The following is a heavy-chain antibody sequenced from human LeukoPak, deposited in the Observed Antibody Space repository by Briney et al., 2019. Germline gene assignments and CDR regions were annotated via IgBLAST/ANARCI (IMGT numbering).Heavy chain of an antibody. CDR2: ISYDGSNK. J-gene: IGHJ6*03. Sequence: GRSLRLSCAASGFTFSSYAMHWVRQAPGKGLEWVAVISYDGSNKYYADSVKGRFTISRDNSKNTLYLQMNSLRAEDTAVYYCAREKTYYYMDVWGKGTTVTVSS. V-gene: IGHV3-30-3*01. CDR1: GFTFSSYA. CDR3: AREKTYYYMDV.